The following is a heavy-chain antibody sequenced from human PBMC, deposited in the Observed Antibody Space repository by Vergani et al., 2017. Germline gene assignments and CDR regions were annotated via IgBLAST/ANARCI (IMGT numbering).Heavy chain of an antibody. V-gene: IGHV1-2*02. CDR3: ARGYCSGGSCYHFDY. Sequence: QVQLVQSGAEVKKPGASVKVSCKASGYTFTGYYMHWVRQAPGQGLEWMGWLNPNSGGTNYAQKFQGRVTMTRDTSISTAYMELSRLRSDDTAVYYCARGYCSGGSCYHFDYWGQGTLVTVSS. J-gene: IGHJ4*02. CDR2: LNPNSGGT. D-gene: IGHD2-15*01. CDR1: GYTFTGYY.